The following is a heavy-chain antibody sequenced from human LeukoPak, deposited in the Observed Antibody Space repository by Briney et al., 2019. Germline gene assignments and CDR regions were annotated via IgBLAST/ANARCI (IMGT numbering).Heavy chain of an antibody. CDR3: ARDVVAGTRNIPNWFDP. CDR1: GYTFTSYG. J-gene: IGHJ5*02. V-gene: IGHV1-18*01. D-gene: IGHD6-19*01. CDR2: VSAYNGNT. Sequence: ASVKVSCKASGYTFTSYGISWVRQAPGQGLEWMGWVSAYNGNTNYAQKLQGRVTMTTDTSTSTANMELRSLRSDDTAVYYCARDVVAGTRNIPNWFDPWGQGTLVTVSS.